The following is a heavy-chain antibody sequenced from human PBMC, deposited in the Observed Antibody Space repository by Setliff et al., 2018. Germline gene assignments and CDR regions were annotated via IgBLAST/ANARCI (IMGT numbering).Heavy chain of an antibody. CDR3: ARGNPAERYEY. Sequence: ASVKVSCKASGYTFSDYYIHWVRQAPGQGLEWMGWINPLSGDTNYALKFEGRVTMTRDTSTSTAYMELSSLRFDDTAVYYCARGNPAERYEYWGQGTLVTVSS. J-gene: IGHJ1*01. V-gene: IGHV1-2*02. CDR2: INPLSGDT. CDR1: GYTFSDYY. D-gene: IGHD5-12*01.